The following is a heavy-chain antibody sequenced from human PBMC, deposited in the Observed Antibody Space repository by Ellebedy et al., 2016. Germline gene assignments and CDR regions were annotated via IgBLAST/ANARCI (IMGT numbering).Heavy chain of an antibody. CDR2: LYSGGTI. Sequence: GESLKISCAVSGFIVSSNYMSWVRQAPQKGLEWVATLYSGGTILYADSVKGRFTISRDHSKNTLYLQMNNLRAEDTALYYWARGNTIPGPEPLDYWGQGTLITVSS. D-gene: IGHD1-14*01. J-gene: IGHJ4*02. CDR1: GFIVSSNY. CDR3: ARGNTIPGPEPLDY. V-gene: IGHV3-66*01.